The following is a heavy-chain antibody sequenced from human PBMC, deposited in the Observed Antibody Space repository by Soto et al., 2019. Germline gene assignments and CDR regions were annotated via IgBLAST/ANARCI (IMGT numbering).Heavy chain of an antibody. D-gene: IGHD2-8*01. J-gene: IGHJ3*02. CDR3: ASAQEDIVLMVYARFAFDI. Sequence: ASVKVSCKASGYTFTSYDINWVRQATGQGLEWMGWMNPNSGNTGYAQRFQGRVTMTRNTSISTAYMELSSLRSEDTAVYYCASAQEDIVLMVYARFAFDIWGQGTMVTV. CDR2: MNPNSGNT. V-gene: IGHV1-8*01. CDR1: GYTFTSYD.